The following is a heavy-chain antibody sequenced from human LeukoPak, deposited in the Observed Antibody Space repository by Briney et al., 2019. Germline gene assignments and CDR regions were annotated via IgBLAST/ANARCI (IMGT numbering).Heavy chain of an antibody. CDR2: IYYSGST. J-gene: IGHJ3*02. CDR3: ARGGYRLSVAFDI. CDR1: GGAISGYY. D-gene: IGHD6-25*01. V-gene: IGHV4-39*07. Sequence: PSETLSLTCTVSGGAISGYYWNWIRQPPGKGLEWIGSIYYSGSTYYNPSLKSRVTISVDTSKNQFSLKLSSVTAADTAVYYCARGGYRLSVAFDIWGQGTMVTVSS.